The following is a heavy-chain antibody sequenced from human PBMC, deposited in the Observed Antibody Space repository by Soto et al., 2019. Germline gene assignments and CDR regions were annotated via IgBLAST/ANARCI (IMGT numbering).Heavy chain of an antibody. V-gene: IGHV3-73*02. CDR1: GFTFSGST. CDR3: TRQHLDVPVASAIDY. Sequence: EVQLVESGGGLVQPGGSLKLSCAASGFTFSGSTIHWVRQTSGKGLEWVGRIPSKTNTHATAYAASVKGRFTISRDDSKNTAYLQMNSLKTEDTAVYYCTRQHLDVPVASAIDYWGQGTLVTVSS. CDR2: IPSKTNTHAT. J-gene: IGHJ4*02. D-gene: IGHD6-19*01.